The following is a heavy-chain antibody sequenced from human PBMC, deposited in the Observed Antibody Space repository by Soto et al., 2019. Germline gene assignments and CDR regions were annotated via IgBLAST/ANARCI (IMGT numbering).Heavy chain of an antibody. V-gene: IGHV3-7*04. Sequence: EVQLVESGGGSVQPGGSLRLTCAASGFTLSGYWMSWVRQAPGKGLEWVTNINQDGSDKRYVDSVKGRFTISRDNAKNSLFLQMNSLGAEDPAVYYCARGGGNFDQWGQGTLVTVSS. J-gene: IGHJ4*02. CDR2: INQDGSDK. CDR1: GFTLSGYW. CDR3: ARGGGNFDQ. D-gene: IGHD3-16*01.